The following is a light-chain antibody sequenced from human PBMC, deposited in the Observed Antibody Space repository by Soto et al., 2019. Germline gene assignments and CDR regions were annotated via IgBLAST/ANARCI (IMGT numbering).Light chain of an antibody. CDR2: DVS. V-gene: IGKV3-11*01. CDR3: QQRSNWPRFT. CDR1: QSVSSY. J-gene: IGKJ3*01. Sequence: EIVLTQSPATLSLSPGERATLSCRASQSVSSYLAWYQQKPGQAPRLLIYDVSNGATGIPARFSGSGSGTDFTLPISSLEPEDFAVYCCQQRSNWPRFTFGPGTKVDIK.